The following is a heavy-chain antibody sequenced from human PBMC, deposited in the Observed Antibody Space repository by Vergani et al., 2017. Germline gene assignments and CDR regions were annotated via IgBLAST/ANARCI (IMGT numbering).Heavy chain of an antibody. V-gene: IGHV3-48*02. Sequence: EVQLVESGGGLVQPGGSLRLSCAASGFTFSSYSMNWVRQAPGKGLEWVSYISSSSSTIYYADSVKGRFTISRDNAKNSLYLQMNSLRDEDAAVYYCARDRRDGYKHGYWFDPGGQGRLVTVAS. D-gene: IGHD5-24*01. CDR3: ARDRRDGYKHGYWFDP. J-gene: IGHJ5*02. CDR2: ISSSSSTI. CDR1: GFTFSSYS.